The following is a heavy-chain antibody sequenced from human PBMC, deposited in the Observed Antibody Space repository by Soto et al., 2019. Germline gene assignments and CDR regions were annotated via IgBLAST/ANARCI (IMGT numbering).Heavy chain of an antibody. J-gene: IGHJ4*02. CDR2: INHSGST. D-gene: IGHD3-9*01. V-gene: IGHV4-34*01. CDR3: ARGAKQFDLDY. CDR1: GGSFSGYY. Sequence: SETLSLTCAVYGGSFSGYYWSWIRQPPGKGLEWIGEINHSGSTNYNPSLKSRVTISVDTSKNQLSLKLSSVTAADTAVYYCARGAKQFDLDYWGQGTLVTVSS.